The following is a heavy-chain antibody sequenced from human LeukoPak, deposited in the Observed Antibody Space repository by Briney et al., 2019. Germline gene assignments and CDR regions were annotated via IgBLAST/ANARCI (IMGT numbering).Heavy chain of an antibody. Sequence: PSETLSLTCTVSGGSISSSSYYWGWIRQPPGKGLEWIGSIYYSGSTYYNPSLKSRVTMSVDASKNQFSLKLSSVTAADTAVYYCAREMTIPPIYFDYWGQGTLVTVSS. V-gene: IGHV4-39*07. CDR2: IYYSGST. CDR1: GGSISSSSYY. J-gene: IGHJ4*02. CDR3: AREMTIPPIYFDY. D-gene: IGHD3-9*01.